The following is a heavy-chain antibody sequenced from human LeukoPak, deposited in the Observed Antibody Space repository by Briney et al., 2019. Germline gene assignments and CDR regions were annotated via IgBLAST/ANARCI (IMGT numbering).Heavy chain of an antibody. CDR1: GFTFSSYA. J-gene: IGHJ3*02. V-gene: IGHV3-30-3*01. CDR2: IPYDGSNK. CDR3: ARGRKYDFWSGYQPGRYDAFDI. Sequence: PGGSLRLSCAASGFTFSSYAMHWVRQAPGKGLEWVAVIPYDGSNKYYADSVKGRFTISRDNSKNTLYLQMNSLRAEDTAVYYCARGRKYDFWSGYQPGRYDAFDIWGQGTMVTVSS. D-gene: IGHD3-3*01.